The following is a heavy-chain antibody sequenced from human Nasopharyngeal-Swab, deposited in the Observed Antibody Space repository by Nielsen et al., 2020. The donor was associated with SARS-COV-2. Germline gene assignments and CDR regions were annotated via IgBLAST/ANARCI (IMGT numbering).Heavy chain of an antibody. V-gene: IGHV3-9*01. Sequence: GGSLRLSCAASGFTFDDYAMHWVRQAPGKGLEWVSGISWNSGSIGYADSVKGRFTISRDNAKNSLYLQMNSLRAEDTALYYCAKDPNNGELLPDWFDPWGQGTLVTVSS. D-gene: IGHD3-10*01. CDR1: GFTFDDYA. CDR2: ISWNSGSI. J-gene: IGHJ5*02. CDR3: AKDPNNGELLPDWFDP.